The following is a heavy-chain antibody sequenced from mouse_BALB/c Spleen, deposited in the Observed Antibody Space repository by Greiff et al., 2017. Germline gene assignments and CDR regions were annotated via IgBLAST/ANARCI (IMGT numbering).Heavy chain of an antibody. Sequence: QVQLQQSGAELARPGASVKMSCKASGYTFTSYTMHWVKQRPGQGLEWIGYINPSSGYTNYNQKFKDKATLTADKSSSTAYMQLSSLTSEDSAVYYCARDGLIYDGYYHPYYYAMDYWGQGTSVTVSS. V-gene: IGHV1-4*01. CDR2: INPSSGYT. CDR1: GYTFTSYT. D-gene: IGHD2-3*01. J-gene: IGHJ4*01. CDR3: ARDGLIYDGYYHPYYYAMDY.